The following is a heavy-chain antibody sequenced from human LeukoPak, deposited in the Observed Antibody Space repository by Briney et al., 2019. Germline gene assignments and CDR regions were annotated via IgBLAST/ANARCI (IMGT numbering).Heavy chain of an antibody. D-gene: IGHD6-19*01. Sequence: ASVKVSCKASGYTFTSYAMHWVRQAPGQRLEWMGWINAGNGNTKYSQKFQGRVTITRDTSASTAYMELSSLRSEDTAVYYCAREDIAVLHFDYWGQGTLVTVSS. CDR1: GYTFTSYA. J-gene: IGHJ4*02. CDR2: INAGNGNT. CDR3: AREDIAVLHFDY. V-gene: IGHV1-3*01.